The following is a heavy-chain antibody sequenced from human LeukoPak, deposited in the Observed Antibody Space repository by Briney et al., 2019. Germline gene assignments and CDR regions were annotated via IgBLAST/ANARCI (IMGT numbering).Heavy chain of an antibody. Sequence: SVKVSCTASGGTFSSYAISWVRQAPGHGLEWIGRIIPKLEISNYAQKFQGRVTITADKSTTTAYMELSSLRSEDTALHYCASPGHYYDSSGYYRWGALDIWGQGTMVTVSS. CDR3: ASPGHYYDSSGYYRWGALDI. CDR1: GGTFSSYA. CDR2: IIPKLEIS. J-gene: IGHJ3*02. V-gene: IGHV1-69*04. D-gene: IGHD3-22*01.